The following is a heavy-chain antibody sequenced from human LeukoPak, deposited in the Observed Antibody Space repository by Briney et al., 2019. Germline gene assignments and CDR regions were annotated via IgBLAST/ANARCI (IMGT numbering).Heavy chain of an antibody. D-gene: IGHD2-2*02. J-gene: IGHJ3*02. CDR1: GFAFSSYA. CDR2: ISYDGSNK. Sequence: GRSLRLSCAASGFAFSSYAMHWVRQAPGKGLEWVAVISYDGSNKYYADSVKGRFTISRDNSKNTLYLQMNSLRAEDTAVYYCARDQDCSSTSCYTYYAFDIWGQGTMVTVSS. V-gene: IGHV3-30-3*01. CDR3: ARDQDCSSTSCYTYYAFDI.